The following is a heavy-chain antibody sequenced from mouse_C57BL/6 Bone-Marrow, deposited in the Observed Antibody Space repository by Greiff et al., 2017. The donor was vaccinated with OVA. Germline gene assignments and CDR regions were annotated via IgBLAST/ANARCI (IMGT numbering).Heavy chain of an antibody. CDR3: ARRLITTVVGAMDY. Sequence: VQLQQSGAELARPGASVKLSCKASGYTFTSYGISWVKQRTGQGLEWIGEIYPRSGNTYYNEKFKGKATLTADKSSSTAYMEPRSLTSEDSAVYFCARRLITTVVGAMDYWGQGTSVTVSS. CDR1: GYTFTSYG. D-gene: IGHD1-1*01. J-gene: IGHJ4*01. V-gene: IGHV1-81*01. CDR2: IYPRSGNT.